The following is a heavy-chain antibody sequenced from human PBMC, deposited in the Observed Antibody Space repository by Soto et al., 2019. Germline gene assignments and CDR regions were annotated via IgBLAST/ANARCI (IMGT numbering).Heavy chain of an antibody. CDR1: GGSISSYY. V-gene: IGHV4-59*01. CDR2: IYYSGSI. Sequence: PETLSLTCTVSGGSISSYYWSWIRQPPGKGLEWIGYIYYSGSINYNPSLKSRVTISEETTKNQFSLKLSSVTAADTAVYYCAIRDCSGGRCAFEDCGQAIPVTVSS. D-gene: IGHD2-15*01. J-gene: IGHJ4*02. CDR3: AIRDCSGGRCAFED.